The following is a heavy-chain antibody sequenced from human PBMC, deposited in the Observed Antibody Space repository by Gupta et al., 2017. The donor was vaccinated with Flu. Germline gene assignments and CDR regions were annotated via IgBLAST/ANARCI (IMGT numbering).Heavy chain of an antibody. CDR3: ARQETTNAHWYFDL. CDR2: IYYSGST. J-gene: IGHJ2*01. CDR1: GGSISSYY. D-gene: IGHD1-7*01. V-gene: IGHV4-59*08. Sequence: QVQLQESGPGLVKPSETLSLTCTVSGGSISSYYWSWIRQPPGKGLEWIGYIYYSGSTNYNPSLKSRVTISVDTSKNQFSLKLSSVTAADTAVYYCARQETTNAHWYFDLWGRGTLVTVSS.